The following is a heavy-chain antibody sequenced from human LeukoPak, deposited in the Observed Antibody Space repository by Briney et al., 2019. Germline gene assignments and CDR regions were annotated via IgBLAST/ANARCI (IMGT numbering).Heavy chain of an antibody. V-gene: IGHV1-18*01. CDR3: ARQSRSLRYFDWLFAGQYYFDY. CDR2: ISAYNGNT. Sequence: GASVKVSCKASGYTFTSYGISWVRQAPGQGLEWMGGISAYNGNTNYAQKLQGRVTMTTDTSTSTAYMELRSLRSDDTAVYYCARQSRSLRYFDWLFAGQYYFDYWGQGTLVTVSS. J-gene: IGHJ4*02. CDR1: GYTFTSYG. D-gene: IGHD3-9*01.